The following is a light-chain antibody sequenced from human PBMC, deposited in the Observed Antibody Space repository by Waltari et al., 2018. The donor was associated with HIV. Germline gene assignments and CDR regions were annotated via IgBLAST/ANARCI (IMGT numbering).Light chain of an antibody. CDR3: CSYAGRSTQV. J-gene: IGLJ1*01. CDR2: EVT. CDR1: SSDVGSYNV. Sequence: QSALTQPASVSGSPGQSITISCTGTSSDVGSYNVVSWYQQHPGKAPKLMIYEVTKRPSRVSNRVSGSKSGNTASLTIPALQAEDEADYYGCSYAGRSTQVCGTGTKVTVL. V-gene: IGLV2-23*02.